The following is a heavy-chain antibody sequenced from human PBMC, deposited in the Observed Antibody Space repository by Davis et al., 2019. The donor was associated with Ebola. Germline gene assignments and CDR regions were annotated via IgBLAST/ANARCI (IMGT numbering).Heavy chain of an antibody. V-gene: IGHV4-59*12. D-gene: IGHD3-3*01. CDR2: IYYSGST. CDR1: GGSISSYY. J-gene: IGHJ4*02. CDR3: ARSVVLRFLDY. Sequence: GSLRLSCTVSGGSISSYYWSWIRQPPGKGLEWIGYIYYSGSTNYNPSLKSRVTISVDTSKNQFSLKLSSVTAADTAVYYCARSVVLRFLDYWGQGTLVTVSS.